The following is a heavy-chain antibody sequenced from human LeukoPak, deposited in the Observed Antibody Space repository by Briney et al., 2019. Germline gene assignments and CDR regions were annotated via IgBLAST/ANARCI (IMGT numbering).Heavy chain of an antibody. CDR2: ISASGGDT. CDR1: GFSFSTYS. Sequence: GGSLRLSCAASGFSFSTYSFSWVRQAPGKGLEWVSGISASGGDTFYADSVKGRFTISRDSSKNTLSLQMNSLRVEDTAMYYCAKDVRRCNGGCTWGQGTLVTVSS. D-gene: IGHD2-15*01. V-gene: IGHV3-23*01. CDR3: AKDVRRCNGGCT. J-gene: IGHJ5*02.